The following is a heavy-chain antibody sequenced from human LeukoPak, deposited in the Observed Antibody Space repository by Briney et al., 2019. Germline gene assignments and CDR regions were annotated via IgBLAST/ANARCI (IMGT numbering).Heavy chain of an antibody. CDR1: GGSISSYY. J-gene: IGHJ6*02. D-gene: IGHD3-22*01. Sequence: PSETLSLTCTVSGGSISSYYWSWIRQPPGKGLEWIGYIYYSGSTNYNPSLKSRVTISVDTSKNQFSLKLSSVTAADTAVYYCATHRGEGYYDSSVLKPYYYYYGMDVWGQGTTVTVSS. V-gene: IGHV4-59*01. CDR2: IYYSGST. CDR3: ATHRGEGYYDSSVLKPYYYYYGMDV.